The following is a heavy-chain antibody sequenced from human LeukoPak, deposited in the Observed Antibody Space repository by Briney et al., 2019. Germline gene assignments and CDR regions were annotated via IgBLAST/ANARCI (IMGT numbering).Heavy chain of an antibody. CDR2: MNPNSGNT. J-gene: IGHJ3*02. CDR1: GFTFTSYD. V-gene: IGHV1-8*01. D-gene: IGHD3-10*01. Sequence: GASVKVSCKASGFTFTSYDFNWVRQATGQGLEWMGWMNPNSGNTGYAQKFQGRVTMTRSTSITTAYMELSSLRSEDTAVYYCARSGGFLGVRGAFDIWGQGTMVTVSS. CDR3: ARSGGFLGVRGAFDI.